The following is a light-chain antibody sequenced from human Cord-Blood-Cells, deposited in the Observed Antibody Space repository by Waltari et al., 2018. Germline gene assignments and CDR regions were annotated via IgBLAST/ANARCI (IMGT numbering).Light chain of an antibody. V-gene: IGLV2-23*02. J-gene: IGLJ3*02. CDR2: EVS. CDR3: CSYAGSSTWV. Sequence: SPGQSITISFTGTSSDVGSYHLVSWYQQHPGKAPKLMIYEVSKRPSGVSNRFSGSKSGNTASLTISGLQAEDEADYYCCSYAGSSTWVFGGGTKLTIL. CDR1: SSDVGSYHL.